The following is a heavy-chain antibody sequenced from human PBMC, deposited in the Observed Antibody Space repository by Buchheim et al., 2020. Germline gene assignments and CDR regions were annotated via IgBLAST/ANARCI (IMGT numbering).Heavy chain of an antibody. J-gene: IGHJ6*04. V-gene: IGHV4-34*01. Sequence: QVQLQQWGAGLLKPSETLSLTCAVSGGSFSGYYWSWIRQPPGKGLEWIGEINHSGSTNYNPSLKSRVTISVDTSKNQFSLKLSSVTAADTAVYYCARVKLAVVPAARLNYYYYGMDVWGRGTT. CDR2: INHSGST. D-gene: IGHD2-2*01. CDR1: GGSFSGYY. CDR3: ARVKLAVVPAARLNYYYYGMDV.